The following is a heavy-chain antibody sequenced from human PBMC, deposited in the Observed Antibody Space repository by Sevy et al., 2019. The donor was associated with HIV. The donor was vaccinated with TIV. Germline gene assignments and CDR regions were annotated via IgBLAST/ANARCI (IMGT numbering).Heavy chain of an antibody. CDR2: INWNGGST. Sequence: GGCLRLSCAASGFTFDDYGMSWVRQAPGKGLEWVSGINWNGGSTGYADSVKGRFTISRDNAKNSLYLQMNSLRAEDTALYYCARDSGSYYGVAYWGQGTLVTVSS. J-gene: IGHJ4*02. CDR1: GFTFDDYG. V-gene: IGHV3-20*04. CDR3: ARDSGSYYGVAY. D-gene: IGHD1-26*01.